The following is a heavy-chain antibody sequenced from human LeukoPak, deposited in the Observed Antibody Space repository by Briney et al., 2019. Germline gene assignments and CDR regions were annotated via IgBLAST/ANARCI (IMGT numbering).Heavy chain of an antibody. CDR3: ARGCYSSFDY. V-gene: IGHV6-1*01. J-gene: IGHJ4*02. CDR1: GDSLSNNNVA. D-gene: IGHD5-18*01. CDR2: TYYRSKWDT. Sequence: SSQTLSLTCAISGDSLSNNNVAWNWIRQSPSRGLEWLGRTYYRSKWDTDYAVSVKSRITINSDTSKNQSSLQLNSVTPEDTAVYYCARGCYSSFDYWDQGTLVTVSS.